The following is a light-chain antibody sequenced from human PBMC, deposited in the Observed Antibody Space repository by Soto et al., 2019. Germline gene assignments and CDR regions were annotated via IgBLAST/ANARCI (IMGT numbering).Light chain of an antibody. CDR2: DVS. CDR3: SSYTSSSTLYV. J-gene: IGLJ1*01. V-gene: IGLV2-14*01. CDR1: SNDVGGYNY. Sequence: VMTQPASLSASPGQSIIISCTGTSNDVGGYNYVSWYQQHPGKAPKLMIYDVSNRPSGVSNRFSGSKSGNTASLTISGLQAEDEADYYCSSYTSSSTLYVFGTGTKVTVL.